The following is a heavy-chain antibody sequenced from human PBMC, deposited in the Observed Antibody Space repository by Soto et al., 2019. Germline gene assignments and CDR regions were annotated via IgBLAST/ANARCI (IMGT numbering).Heavy chain of an antibody. Sequence: GGSLRLSCAASGFTFSSYGMHWVRQAPGKGLEWVAVIWYDGSNKYYADSVKGRFTISRDNSKNTLYLQMNSLRAEDTAVYYCARGHTRGVFILHYGMDVWGQGTTVTVSS. V-gene: IGHV3-33*01. CDR1: GFTFSSYG. CDR3: ARGHTRGVFILHYGMDV. J-gene: IGHJ6*02. CDR2: IWYDGSNK. D-gene: IGHD3-10*01.